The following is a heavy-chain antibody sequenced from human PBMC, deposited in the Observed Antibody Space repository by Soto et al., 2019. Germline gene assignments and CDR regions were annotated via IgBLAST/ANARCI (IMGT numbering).Heavy chain of an antibody. CDR2: ISGYNSNT. CDR3: GRERQWEPVLY. Sequence: VQLVQSGGEVKRPGTSVKVSCEASGYSFANYGITWVRQAPGQGLEWMGWISGYNSNTNYAQEFEGRVTMTKDTTKSTAYLEVRSLRFDDTAVYYCGRERQWEPVLYWGQGTPVTVSS. D-gene: IGHD1-26*01. V-gene: IGHV1-18*01. J-gene: IGHJ4*02. CDR1: GYSFANYG.